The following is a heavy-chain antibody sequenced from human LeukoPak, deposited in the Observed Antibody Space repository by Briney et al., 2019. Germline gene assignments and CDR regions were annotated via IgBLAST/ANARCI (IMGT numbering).Heavy chain of an antibody. V-gene: IGHV4-31*03. D-gene: IGHD2-21*02. CDR2: ISHSGNT. Sequence: SQTLSLTCTVSGASIGSRGYYWTWIRQHPGKGLEWIGYISHSGNTYYNPSLKNRVIISLDTSNNHFSLRLNSVTAADTAVYYCAKARDVCGGGCPEVANWLDPWGQGTLVTVSS. CDR1: GASIGSRGYY. J-gene: IGHJ5*02. CDR3: AKARDVCGGGCPEVANWLDP.